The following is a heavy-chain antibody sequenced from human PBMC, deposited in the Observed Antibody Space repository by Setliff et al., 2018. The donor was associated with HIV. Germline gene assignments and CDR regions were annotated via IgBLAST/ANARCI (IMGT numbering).Heavy chain of an antibody. CDR2: IWYDGSKK. V-gene: IGHV3-30*02. J-gene: IGHJ4*02. CDR1: GFSFSAYG. D-gene: IGHD2-21*02. Sequence: GGSLRLSCVASGFSFSAYGMYWIRQAPGKGLEWVAFIWYDGSKKYYADSVKGRFTISRDNSKNALYLQMNSLRIEDTAVYYCVKGFECGGDCYSAFDYWGQGNLVTVSS. CDR3: VKGFECGGDCYSAFDY.